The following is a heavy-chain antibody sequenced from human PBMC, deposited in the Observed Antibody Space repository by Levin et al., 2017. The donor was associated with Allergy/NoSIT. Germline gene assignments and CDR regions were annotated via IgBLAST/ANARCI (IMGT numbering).Heavy chain of an antibody. CDR3: ARDRAAYYYYGMDV. V-gene: IGHV3-33*01. Sequence: SGGSLRLSCAASGFTFSSYGMHWVRQAPGKGLEWVAVIWYDGSNKYYADSVKGRFTISRDNSKNTLYLQMNSLRAEDTAVYYCARDRAAYYYYGMDVWGQGTTVTVSS. CDR1: GFTFSSYG. CDR2: IWYDGSNK. D-gene: IGHD6-25*01. J-gene: IGHJ6*02.